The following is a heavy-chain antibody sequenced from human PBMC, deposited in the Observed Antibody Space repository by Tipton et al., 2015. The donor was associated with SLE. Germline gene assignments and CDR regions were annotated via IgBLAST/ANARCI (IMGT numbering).Heavy chain of an antibody. Sequence: WIRQPAGKGLEWIGRIYASGTTKYNPSLKSRVTMSVDTSKNQFSLKLSYVTAADTAVYYCARGLTYYYDTSAYYYFDYWGQGTLVTVSS. J-gene: IGHJ4*02. CDR3: ARGLTYYYDTSAYYYFDY. V-gene: IGHV4-4*07. CDR2: IYASGTT. D-gene: IGHD3-22*01.